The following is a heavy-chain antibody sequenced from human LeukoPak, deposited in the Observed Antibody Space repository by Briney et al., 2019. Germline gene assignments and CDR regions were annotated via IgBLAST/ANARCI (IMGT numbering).Heavy chain of an antibody. D-gene: IGHD2-2*02. J-gene: IGHJ4*02. CDR1: GGSFSGYY. CDR2: INHSGST. CDR3: AGRYCSSTSCYNFDY. V-gene: IGHV4-34*01. Sequence: SETLPLTCAVYGGSFSGYYWSWIRQPPGKGLEWIGEINHSGSTNYNPSLKSRVTISVDTSKNQFSLKLSSVTAADTAVYYCAGRYCSSTSCYNFDYWVQGTLVTVSS.